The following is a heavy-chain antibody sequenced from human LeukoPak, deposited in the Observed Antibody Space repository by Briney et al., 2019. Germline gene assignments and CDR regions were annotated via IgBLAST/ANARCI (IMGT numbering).Heavy chain of an antibody. CDR3: ARDVDYYDSSGGAAFDI. CDR2: INSDGSST. D-gene: IGHD3-22*01. J-gene: IGHJ3*02. V-gene: IGHV3-74*01. Sequence: GGSLRLSCAASGFTFSSYWMHWVRQAPGKGLVLVSRINSDGSSTSYADSVKGRFTISRDNAKNTLYLQMNSLRAEDTAVYYCARDVDYYDSSGGAAFDIWGQGTMVTVSS. CDR1: GFTFSSYW.